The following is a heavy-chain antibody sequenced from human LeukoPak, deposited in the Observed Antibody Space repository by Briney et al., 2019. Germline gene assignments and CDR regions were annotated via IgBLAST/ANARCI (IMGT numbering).Heavy chain of an antibody. J-gene: IGHJ4*02. V-gene: IGHV3-23*01. CDR2: ISGSGGST. Sequence: GGSLRLSCAASGFTFSSYAMSWVRQAPGKGLEWVSAISGSGGSTYYADSVKGRFTISRDNSKNTLYPQMNSLRAEDTAVYYCAKDLSRWVLYYDHAGGQGTLVTVSS. CDR1: GFTFSSYA. D-gene: IGHD3-22*01. CDR3: AKDLSRWVLYYDHA.